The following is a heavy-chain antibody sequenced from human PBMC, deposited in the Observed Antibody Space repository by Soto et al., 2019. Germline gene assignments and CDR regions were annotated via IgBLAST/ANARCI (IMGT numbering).Heavy chain of an antibody. D-gene: IGHD3-10*01. CDR2: MKEDGSEK. J-gene: IGHJ5*02. CDR3: ARDERYYYGSGSLNWFDP. CDR1: GFTFSTYS. Sequence: GGSLRLSCAASGFTFSTYSMNWVRQAPGKGLEWVANMKEDGSEKYYVDSVKGRFTISRDNAKNSLYLQMNSLRAEDTAVYYCARDERYYYGSGSLNWFDPWGQGTLVTVSS. V-gene: IGHV3-7*01.